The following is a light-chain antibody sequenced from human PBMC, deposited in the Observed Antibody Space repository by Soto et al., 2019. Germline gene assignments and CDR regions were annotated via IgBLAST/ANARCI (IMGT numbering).Light chain of an antibody. CDR2: EVS. Sequence: QSVLTQPPSASGSPGQSVTISCTGTSNDVGNYNYVSWYQQHPGKAPKVLISEVSKRPSGVPDRFSGSKSGNMASLTVSGLQAEDEADYYCSSYSGTNNLLRFGGGTKRTVL. J-gene: IGLJ2*01. CDR3: SSYSGTNNLLR. V-gene: IGLV2-8*01. CDR1: SNDVGNYNY.